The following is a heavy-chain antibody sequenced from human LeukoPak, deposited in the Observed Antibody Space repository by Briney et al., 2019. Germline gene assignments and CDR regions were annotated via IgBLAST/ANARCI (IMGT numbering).Heavy chain of an antibody. J-gene: IGHJ4*02. CDR3: ARLGYDFWSGYPYYFDF. D-gene: IGHD3-3*01. CDR1: GGSISSSSYY. V-gene: IGHV4-39*01. CDR2: IYYSGST. Sequence: KSSETLSLTCTVSGGSISSSSYYWVCIRQPPGKGLEWIGSIYYSGSTYYYPSLRSRFTISVETSKNQFSLTLSSVSAADTAVYSCARLGYDFWSGYPYYFDFWGQGTLVTVSS.